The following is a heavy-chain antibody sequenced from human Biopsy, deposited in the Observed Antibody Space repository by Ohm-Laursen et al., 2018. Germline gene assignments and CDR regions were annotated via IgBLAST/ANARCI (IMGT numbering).Heavy chain of an antibody. CDR1: GGSISSYY. CDR2: VSYSGST. V-gene: IGHV4-59*08. D-gene: IGHD3-22*01. Sequence: TLSLTCTVSGGSISSYYWIWIRQPPGKGLEWIGDVSYSGSTNRNPSLKSRLPILVDTSKNQFSLKLNSVTAADTAVYYCGRREVVITHDAFDTWGQGTMVTVSS. CDR3: GRREVVITHDAFDT. J-gene: IGHJ3*02.